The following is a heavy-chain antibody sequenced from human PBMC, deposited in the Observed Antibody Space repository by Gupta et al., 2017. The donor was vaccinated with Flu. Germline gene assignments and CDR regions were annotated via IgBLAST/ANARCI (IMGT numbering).Heavy chain of an antibody. CDR1: GFTFSSYE. V-gene: IGHV3-48*03. CDR2: ISSSGSTI. D-gene: IGHD6-19*01. Sequence: EVQLVESGGGLVQPGGSLRPSCSASGFTFSSYEMNWVRQAPGKGLEWVSYISSSGSTIYYADSVKGRFTISRDNAKKSLYLQMKSLRAEDTAVYCCAIDLYSNGGGDVWGDGSTV. J-gene: IGHJ6*02. CDR3: AIDLYSNGGGDV.